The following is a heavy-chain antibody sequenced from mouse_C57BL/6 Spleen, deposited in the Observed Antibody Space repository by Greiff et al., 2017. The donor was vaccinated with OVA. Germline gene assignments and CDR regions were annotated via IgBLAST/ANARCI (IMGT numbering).Heavy chain of an antibody. J-gene: IGHJ4*01. CDR1: GFNIKDYY. CDR3: TPYYYGRDYAMDY. V-gene: IGHV14-1*01. CDR2: IDPEDGDT. Sequence: EVKLQESGAELVRPGASVKLSCTASGFNIKDYYMHWVKQRPEQGLEWIGRIDPEDGDTEYAPKFQGKATMTADTSSNTAYLQLSSLTSEDTAVYYCTPYYYGRDYAMDYWGQGTSVTVSS. D-gene: IGHD1-1*01.